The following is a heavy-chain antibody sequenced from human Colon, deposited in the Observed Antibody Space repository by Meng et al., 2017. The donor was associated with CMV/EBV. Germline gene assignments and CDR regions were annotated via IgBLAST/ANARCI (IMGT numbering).Heavy chain of an antibody. CDR3: AAITAATVTLYGMDV. CDR2: IKSKIDGGTT. CDR1: GMTFSNAW. Sequence: GESLKISCTAPGMTFSNAWMSWVRQAPGKGLEWIGRIKSKIDGGTTDYAAPVKGRFSLSRDDSKNTLYLQMNSLKTEDTAVYYCAAITAATVTLYGMDVWGLGTTVTVSS. D-gene: IGHD6-13*01. J-gene: IGHJ6*02. V-gene: IGHV3-15*01.